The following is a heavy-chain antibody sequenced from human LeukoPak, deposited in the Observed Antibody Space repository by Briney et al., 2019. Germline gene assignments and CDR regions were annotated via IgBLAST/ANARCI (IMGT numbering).Heavy chain of an antibody. V-gene: IGHV3-21*01. CDR3: AIIDYGDNGPLFDY. J-gene: IGHJ4*02. CDR1: GFAFSRYS. CDR2: ISSSSSYI. Sequence: GGSLRLSCAASGFAFSRYSVNWVRQAPGKGLEWVSSISSSSSYIYYADSVKGRFTISRDNAKNSLYLQMNSLRAEDTAVYYCAIIDYGDNGPLFDYWGQGTLVTVSS. D-gene: IGHD4-17*01.